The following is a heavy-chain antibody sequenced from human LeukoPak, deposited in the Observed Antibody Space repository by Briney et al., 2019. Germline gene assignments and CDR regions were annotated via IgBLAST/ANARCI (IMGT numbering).Heavy chain of an antibody. Sequence: ASVKVSCKASGGTFSSYAISWVRQAPGQGLEWMGWINPNSGGTNYAQKFQGRVTMTRDTSLSTAYMELSRLRSDDTAVYYCARDVRTGTPYSSGWSTVYWGQGTLVTVSS. CDR2: INPNSGGT. J-gene: IGHJ4*02. CDR3: ARDVRTGTPYSSGWSTVY. D-gene: IGHD6-19*01. V-gene: IGHV1-2*02. CDR1: GGTFSSYA.